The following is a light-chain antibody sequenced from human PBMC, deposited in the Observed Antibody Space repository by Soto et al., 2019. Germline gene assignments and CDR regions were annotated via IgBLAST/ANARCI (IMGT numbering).Light chain of an antibody. V-gene: IGLV2-14*01. Sequence: QSVLTQPASVPGSPGQSITISCTGTSSDVGGYNYVSWYQQHPGKAPKLMIYEVSNRPSGVSNRFSGSKSGNTASLTISGLQAEDEADYYCSSYTSSNTLYVFGTGTKVTVL. CDR2: EVS. CDR3: SSYTSSNTLYV. CDR1: SSDVGGYNY. J-gene: IGLJ1*01.